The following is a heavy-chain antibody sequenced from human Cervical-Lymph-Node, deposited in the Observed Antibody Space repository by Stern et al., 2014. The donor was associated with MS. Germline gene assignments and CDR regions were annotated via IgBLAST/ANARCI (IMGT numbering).Heavy chain of an antibody. V-gene: IGHV3-53*01. J-gene: IGHJ4*02. Sequence: EVQLVESGGGVIQPGGSLRLSCTASGFTVSRDYMTWVRQAPGKGLEWVSIITNVGSTFYTDSVKGRFTISRDDSKNTVYLHMTSLRAEDTARYYCARDTSSPERSDWWGQGTLVTVSS. CDR3: ARDTSSPERSDW. CDR2: ITNVGST. D-gene: IGHD1-1*01. CDR1: GFTVSRDY.